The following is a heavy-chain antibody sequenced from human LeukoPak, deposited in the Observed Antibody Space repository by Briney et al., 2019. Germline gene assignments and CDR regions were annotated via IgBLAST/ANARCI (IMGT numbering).Heavy chain of an antibody. CDR1: GGSFSSYY. CDR2: IYYSGST. J-gene: IGHJ6*03. D-gene: IGHD3-3*01. CDR3: ARAGAYDFWSGYYNHYYYYYYMDV. V-gene: IGHV4-59*01. Sequence: SETLSLTCAVYGGSFSSYYWSWIRQPPGKGLEWIGYIYYSGSTNYNPSLKSRVTISVDTSKNQFSLKLSSVTAADTAVYYCARAGAYDFWSGYYNHYYYYYYMDVWGKGTTVTVSS.